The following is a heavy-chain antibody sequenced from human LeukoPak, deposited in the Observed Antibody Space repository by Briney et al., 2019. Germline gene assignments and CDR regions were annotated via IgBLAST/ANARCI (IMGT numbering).Heavy chain of an antibody. Sequence: GGSLRLSCAASGFTFSSYWMSWVRQAPGKGLEWVSSISSSSSYIYYADSVKGRFTISRDNAKNSLYLQMNSLRAEDTAVYYCAGYCSSTSCHGWFDPWGQGTLVTVSS. CDR2: ISSSSSYI. CDR1: GFTFSSYW. V-gene: IGHV3-21*01. J-gene: IGHJ5*02. D-gene: IGHD2-2*01. CDR3: AGYCSSTSCHGWFDP.